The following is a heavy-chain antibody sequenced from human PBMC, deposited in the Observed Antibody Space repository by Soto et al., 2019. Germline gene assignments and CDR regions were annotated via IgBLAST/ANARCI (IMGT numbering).Heavy chain of an antibody. D-gene: IGHD6-6*01. Sequence: SETLSLTCSIYSGSFSGYYWSWIRQPPGKGLEWIGEISQSGNTNYSPSLKSRVSISIDTSKKQFSLNLASVSAADTAVYYCTRAPKVSGSSQTRPDFWGQGTLVTVSS. CDR3: TRAPKVSGSSQTRPDF. CDR2: ISQSGNT. V-gene: IGHV4-34*01. J-gene: IGHJ4*02. CDR1: SGSFSGYY.